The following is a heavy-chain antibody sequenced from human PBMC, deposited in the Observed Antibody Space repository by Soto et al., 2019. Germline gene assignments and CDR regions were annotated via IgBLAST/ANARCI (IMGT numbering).Heavy chain of an antibody. D-gene: IGHD3-10*01. CDR2: FDPEDGET. CDR3: ATAGDMVRGVPYYYYYYGMDV. Sequence: QVQLVQSGAEVKKPGASVKVSCKVSGYTLTELSMHWVRQAPGKGLEWMGGFDPEDGETIYAQKFQGRVTMPEDTSTDTAYMELSSLRSEDTAVYYCATAGDMVRGVPYYYYYYGMDVWGQGTTVTVSS. CDR1: GYTLTELS. J-gene: IGHJ6*02. V-gene: IGHV1-24*01.